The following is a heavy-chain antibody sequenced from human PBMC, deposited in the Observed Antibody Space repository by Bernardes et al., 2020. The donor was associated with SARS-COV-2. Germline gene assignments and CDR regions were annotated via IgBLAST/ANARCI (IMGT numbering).Heavy chain of an antibody. Sequence: GSRRLSCEASGFNFGDHWMHWVRQAPGKGLVWVARINSGGGTTNYADSVKGRFTISRDNAKNTLYLQMSSLSAEDTAVYYCTRGPISGYGSFGVWGQGTLVTVSS. D-gene: IGHD3-22*01. J-gene: IGHJ4*02. V-gene: IGHV3-74*01. CDR2: INSGGGTT. CDR1: GFNFGDHW. CDR3: TRGPISGYGSFGV.